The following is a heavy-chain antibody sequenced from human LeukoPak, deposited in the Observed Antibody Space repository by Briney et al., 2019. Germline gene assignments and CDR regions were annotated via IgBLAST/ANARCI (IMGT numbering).Heavy chain of an antibody. J-gene: IGHJ4*02. D-gene: IGHD3-16*01. CDR3: AKDRAFGAAGDTGYVDQ. V-gene: IGHV3-23*01. Sequence: GGSLRLSCAASGFTFSSYAMSWVRQAPGKGLEWVSAISGSGGSTYYADSVKGRFTISRDNSKNTLYLQMNSLRAEDTAVYFCAKDRAFGAAGDTGYVDQWGQGTLVTVSS. CDR2: ISGSGGST. CDR1: GFTFSSYA.